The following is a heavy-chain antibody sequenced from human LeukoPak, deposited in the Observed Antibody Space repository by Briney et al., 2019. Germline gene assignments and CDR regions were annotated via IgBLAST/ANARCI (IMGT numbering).Heavy chain of an antibody. D-gene: IGHD7-27*01. J-gene: IGHJ4*02. Sequence: GASVKVSCKASGYIFTGYYMHWVRQAPGQGLEWMGWINPNSGGTNYAQKFQGRVTMTRDTSISTAYMELSRLRSDDTAVYHCARVLLGIWDIDYWGQGTLVTVSS. CDR2: INPNSGGT. V-gene: IGHV1-2*02. CDR3: ARVLLGIWDIDY. CDR1: GYIFTGYY.